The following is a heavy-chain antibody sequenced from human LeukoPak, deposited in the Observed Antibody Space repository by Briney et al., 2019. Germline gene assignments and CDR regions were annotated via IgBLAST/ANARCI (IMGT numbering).Heavy chain of an antibody. J-gene: IGHJ4*02. V-gene: IGHV1-18*01. Sequence: ASVKVSCKASGYTFTSYGISWVRQAPGQGLEWMGWISAYNGNTNYAQKLQGRATMTTDTSTSTAYMELRSLRSDDTAVYYCARVGEYGSSWHLVMDYWGQGTLVTVSS. CDR2: ISAYNGNT. CDR1: GYTFTSYG. CDR3: ARVGEYGSSWHLVMDY. D-gene: IGHD6-13*01.